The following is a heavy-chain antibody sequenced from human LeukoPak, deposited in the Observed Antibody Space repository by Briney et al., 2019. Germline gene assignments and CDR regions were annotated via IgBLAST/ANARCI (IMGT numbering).Heavy chain of an antibody. CDR3: ARGRSNYYGMDV. J-gene: IGHJ6*02. CDR2: INHSGST. Sequence: PSETLSLTCAVYGGSFSGYYWSWIRQPPGKGLEWIGEINHSGSTNYNPSLKSRVTISVDTSKNQFPLKLSSVTAADTAVYYCARGRSNYYGMDVWGQGTTVTVSS. D-gene: IGHD1-26*01. V-gene: IGHV4-34*01. CDR1: GGSFSGYY.